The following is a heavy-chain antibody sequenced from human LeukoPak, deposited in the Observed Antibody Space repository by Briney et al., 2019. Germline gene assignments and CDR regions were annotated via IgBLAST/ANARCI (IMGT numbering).Heavy chain of an antibody. D-gene: IGHD2-2*01. V-gene: IGHV4-59*12. Sequence: SETLSLTCTVSGDSISSYYWSWIRQPPGKGLEWIGYVYYSGSTNYNPSLKSRVTMSVDTSKNQFSLKLSSVTAADTAVYYCARVMRSSTSCYDYWGQGTLVTVSS. CDR3: ARVMRSSTSCYDY. CDR2: VYYSGST. J-gene: IGHJ4*02. CDR1: GDSISSYY.